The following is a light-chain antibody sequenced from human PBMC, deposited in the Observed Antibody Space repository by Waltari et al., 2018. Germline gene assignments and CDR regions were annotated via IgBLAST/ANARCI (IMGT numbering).Light chain of an antibody. J-gene: IGLJ1*01. CDR3: ASWDDSHYV. CDR2: RNN. Sequence: QSVLTQPPSASGTPGPRVSISCSGSHANLGRNFLYRYPQFPGMAPKLLIYRNNQRPSGVPDRFSGSKFGTSASLAISGLRSEDEAVYYCASWDDSHYVFGTGTKVTVL. CDR1: HANLGRNF. V-gene: IGLV1-47*01.